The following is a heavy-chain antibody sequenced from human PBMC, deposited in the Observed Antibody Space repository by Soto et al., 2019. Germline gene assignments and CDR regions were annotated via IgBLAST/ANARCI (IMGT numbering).Heavy chain of an antibody. J-gene: IGHJ3*02. V-gene: IGHV1-2*02. CDR1: GYPVTAYY. CDR3: GRGGGVGVAGSAAFDM. Sequence: QLHLVQSGAVVKKPGASVTVSCSASGYPVTAYYMHWVRQAPGRGLEWMGVINPATGAAKYTQTCRGRVTMTRDTSTGTVFTELGGLTSEATAVFYLGRGGGVGVAGSAAFDMWGQGTLVTVSS. CDR2: INPATGAA. D-gene: IGHD3-3*01.